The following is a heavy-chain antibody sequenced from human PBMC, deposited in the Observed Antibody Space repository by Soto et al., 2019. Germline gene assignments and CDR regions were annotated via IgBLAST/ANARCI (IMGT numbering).Heavy chain of an antibody. CDR1: GGSISSYY. Sequence: SETLSLTCTVSGGSISSYYWSWMRQPPGKGLEWIGYIYYSGSTNYNPSLKSRVTISVDTSKNQFSLKLSSVTAADTAVYYCARQRVITFGGVIVNGPFDYWGQGTQVTVSS. CDR2: IYYSGST. D-gene: IGHD3-16*02. J-gene: IGHJ4*02. CDR3: ARQRVITFGGVIVNGPFDY. V-gene: IGHV4-59*01.